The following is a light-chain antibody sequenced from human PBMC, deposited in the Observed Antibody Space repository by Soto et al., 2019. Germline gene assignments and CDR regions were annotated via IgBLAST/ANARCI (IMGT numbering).Light chain of an antibody. CDR3: SSYTSSSTLVV. V-gene: IGLV2-14*01. CDR1: SSDVGGYNY. CDR2: EVS. J-gene: IGLJ1*01. Sequence: QSVLTRPASVSGSPGQSITISCTGTSSDVGGYNYVSWYQQHPGKAPKLMIYEVSNRPSGVSNRFSGSKSGNTASLTISGLQAEDEADYYCSSYTSSSTLVVFGTGTKVPS.